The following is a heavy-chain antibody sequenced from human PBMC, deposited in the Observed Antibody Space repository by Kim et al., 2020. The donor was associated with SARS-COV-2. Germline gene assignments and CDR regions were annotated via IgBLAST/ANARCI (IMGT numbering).Heavy chain of an antibody. V-gene: IGHV3-48*02. CDR3: ARERRYSSGYDAFDI. J-gene: IGHJ3*02. D-gene: IGHD6-19*01. Sequence: VSVKGRFTISRDNAKNSRYLQRNSLSDEDTAIYYCARERRYSSGYDAFDIWGQGTTVIVSS.